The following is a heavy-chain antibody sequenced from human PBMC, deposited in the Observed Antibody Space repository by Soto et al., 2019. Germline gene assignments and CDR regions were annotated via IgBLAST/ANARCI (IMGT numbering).Heavy chain of an antibody. V-gene: IGHV1-18*04. Sequence: RASVKVSCKASGYTFTSYGISWVRQAPGQGLEWMGWISAYNGNTNYAQKLQGRVTMTTDTSTSTAYMELRSLRSDDTAVYYCARAIRGGWDCSGGSCSDWFDPWGQGTLVTVSS. CDR3: ARAIRGGWDCSGGSCSDWFDP. CDR2: ISAYNGNT. CDR1: GYTFTSYG. D-gene: IGHD2-15*01. J-gene: IGHJ5*02.